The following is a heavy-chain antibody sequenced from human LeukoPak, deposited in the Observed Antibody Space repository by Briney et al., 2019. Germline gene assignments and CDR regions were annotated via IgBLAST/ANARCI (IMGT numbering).Heavy chain of an antibody. Sequence: GRSLRLSCAASGFTFSSYAMHWVRQAPGKGLEWVAVISYDGSNKYYADSVKGRFTISRDNSKSTLYLQMNSLRAEDTAVYYCARDGGDIVVVVAEYYFDYWGQGTLVTVSS. CDR1: GFTFSSYA. J-gene: IGHJ4*02. D-gene: IGHD2-15*01. CDR2: ISYDGSNK. CDR3: ARDGGDIVVVVAEYYFDY. V-gene: IGHV3-30-3*01.